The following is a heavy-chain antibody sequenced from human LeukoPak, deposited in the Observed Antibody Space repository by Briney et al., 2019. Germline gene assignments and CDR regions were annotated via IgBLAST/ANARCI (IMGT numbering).Heavy chain of an antibody. D-gene: IGHD5-12*01. CDR2: ISYDGSNK. CDR1: GFTFSSYA. CDR3: GRDFYGGNALGGGFDS. Sequence: GGSLRLSCAASGFTFSSYAMHWVRQAPGKGLEWVAVISYDGSNKYYADSVKGRFTISRDNSKNTLYLQMNSLRAEDTAVYYCGRDFYGGNALGGGFDSWGKGPLVTVSS. V-gene: IGHV3-30-3*01. J-gene: IGHJ4*02.